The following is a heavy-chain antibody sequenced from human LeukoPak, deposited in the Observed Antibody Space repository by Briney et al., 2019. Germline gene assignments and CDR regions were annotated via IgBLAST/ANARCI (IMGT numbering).Heavy chain of an antibody. CDR3: AKGSRPGYSYGPREYYYYMDV. D-gene: IGHD5-18*01. J-gene: IGHJ6*03. CDR2: ISGSGVST. Sequence: PGGSLRLSCAASGFTFSSYGMSWVRQAPGKGLEWVSSISGSGVSTHYADSVKGRFTISRDNYKNTLYLQMNSLRAEDTAVYYCAKGSRPGYSYGPREYYYYMDVWGKGTTVTVSS. V-gene: IGHV3-23*01. CDR1: GFTFSSYG.